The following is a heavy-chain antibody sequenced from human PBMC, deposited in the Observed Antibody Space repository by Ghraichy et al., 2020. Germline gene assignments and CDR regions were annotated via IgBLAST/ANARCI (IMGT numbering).Heavy chain of an antibody. V-gene: IGHV3-13*01. D-gene: IGHD1-14*01. CDR2: IGTAGDT. Sequence: GGSLRLSCAASGFTFNRYDMHWVRQATGKALEWVSAIGTAGDTHYADSVKGRFTISREDAKNTLYLQMNSLRAGDTAVYYCARSGQSYFHDLDVWGQGTTVTVSS. CDR3: ARSGQSYFHDLDV. CDR1: GFTFNRYD. J-gene: IGHJ6*02.